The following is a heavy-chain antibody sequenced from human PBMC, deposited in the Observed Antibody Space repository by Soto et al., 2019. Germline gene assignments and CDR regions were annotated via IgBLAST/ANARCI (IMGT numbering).Heavy chain of an antibody. Sequence: GSGPTLVNPTDTLTLTCTVSGFSLSNARVGVSWIRQPPGKALEWLAHIFSNDEKSYSTSLKSRLTISKDTSKSQVVLTMTNMDPVDTATYYCARTYGGYYYYYGMDVWGQGTTVTVSS. J-gene: IGHJ6*02. V-gene: IGHV2-26*01. CDR2: IFSNDEK. CDR3: ARTYGGYYYYYGMDV. D-gene: IGHD4-17*01. CDR1: GFSLSNARVG.